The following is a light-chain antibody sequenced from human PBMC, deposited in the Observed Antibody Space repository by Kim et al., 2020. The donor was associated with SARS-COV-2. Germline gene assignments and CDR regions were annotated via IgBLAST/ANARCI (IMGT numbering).Light chain of an antibody. CDR2: QDD. Sequence: VSPGQTATITCSGDNLGEKYVCWYQQKAGQSPVLVIYQDDLRPSGIPERLSGSNSGNTATLTISGTQAMDEADYYCQAWDSRSVVFGGGTQLTVL. V-gene: IGLV3-1*01. CDR1: NLGEKY. CDR3: QAWDSRSVV. J-gene: IGLJ2*01.